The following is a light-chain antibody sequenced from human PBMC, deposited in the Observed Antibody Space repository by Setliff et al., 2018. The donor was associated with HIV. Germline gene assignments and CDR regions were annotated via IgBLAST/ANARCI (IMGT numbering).Light chain of an antibody. CDR2: EVR. J-gene: IGLJ1*01. CDR1: SSDVGGYNY. CDR3: SSYAISDTLP. Sequence: QSALTQPASVSGSPGQSITISCTGTSSDVGGYNYVSWYQPHPGKAPKLIIYEVRNRPSGVSTRFSGSKSGNTASLTISGLQAEDEADYYCSSYAISDTLPFGTGTKGTVL. V-gene: IGLV2-14*01.